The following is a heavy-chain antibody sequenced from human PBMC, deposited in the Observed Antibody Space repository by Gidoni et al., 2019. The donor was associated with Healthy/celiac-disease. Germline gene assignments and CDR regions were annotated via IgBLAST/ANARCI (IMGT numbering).Heavy chain of an antibody. CDR3: AKGRTDTAMALFDY. CDR2: ISWDGGST. CDR1: GFTFDDYT. J-gene: IGHJ4*02. Sequence: EVQLVESGGVVVQPGGSLRLSCAASGFTFDDYTMHWVRQAPGKGLEWVSLISWDGGSTYYADSVKGRFTISRDNSKNSLYLQMNSLRTEDTALYYCAKGRTDTAMALFDYWGQGTLVTVSS. D-gene: IGHD5-18*01. V-gene: IGHV3-43*01.